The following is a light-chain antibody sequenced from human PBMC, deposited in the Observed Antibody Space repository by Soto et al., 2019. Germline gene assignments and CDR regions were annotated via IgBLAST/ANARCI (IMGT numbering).Light chain of an antibody. V-gene: IGKV1-39*01. CDR2: AAS. CDR1: QSISSY. CDR3: RQANSFPIT. J-gene: IGKJ5*01. Sequence: DIQMTQSPSSLSASVVDRVTITCRASQSISSYLNWYQQKPGKAPKLLIYAASSLQSGVPSRFSGSGSGTDFTLPISSLQPEDFATYYCRQANSFPITFGQGTRLEI.